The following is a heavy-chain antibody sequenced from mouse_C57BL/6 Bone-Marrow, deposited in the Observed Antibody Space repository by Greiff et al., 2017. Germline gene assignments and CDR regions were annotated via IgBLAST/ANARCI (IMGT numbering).Heavy chain of an antibody. CDR3: ARWGLFIATVVEDMDY. CDR1: GYTFTSYW. D-gene: IGHD1-1*01. V-gene: IGHV1-50*01. Sequence: QVQLQQPGAELVKPGASVKLSCKASGYTFTSYWMQWVKQRPGQGLEWIGEIDPSDSYTNYTQKFKGKATLTVDTASSTAYMQLSSLTSEDSAVYYCARWGLFIATVVEDMDYWGQGTSVTVSS. CDR2: IDPSDSYT. J-gene: IGHJ4*01.